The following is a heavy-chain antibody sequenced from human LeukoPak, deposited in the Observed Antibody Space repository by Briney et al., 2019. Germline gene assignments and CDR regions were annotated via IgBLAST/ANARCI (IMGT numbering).Heavy chain of an antibody. CDR3: AKDGYGSGSYFDY. Sequence: PGGALRLSCAASGFTFSGYGMHWVRQAPGKGLEWVAFIRYDGSNKYYADSVKGRFTISRDNSKNTLYLQMNSLRAEDTAVYYCAKDGYGSGSYFDYWGQGTLVTVSS. J-gene: IGHJ4*02. D-gene: IGHD2-15*01. CDR1: GFTFSGYG. CDR2: IRYDGSNK. V-gene: IGHV3-30*02.